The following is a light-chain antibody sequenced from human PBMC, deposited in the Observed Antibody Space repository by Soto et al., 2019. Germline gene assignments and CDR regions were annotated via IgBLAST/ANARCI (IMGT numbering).Light chain of an antibody. Sequence: EIVMTQSPATLSVSPGERATLSCRASQSVSSSYLAWYQQKPGQAPRLLIYGASTRATGIPARFSGSGSGTEFTLTISSLQSEDFAVYICQQYNHWPLTFGGGTKVEVK. J-gene: IGKJ4*01. CDR2: GAS. CDR1: QSVSSSY. CDR3: QQYNHWPLT. V-gene: IGKV3-15*01.